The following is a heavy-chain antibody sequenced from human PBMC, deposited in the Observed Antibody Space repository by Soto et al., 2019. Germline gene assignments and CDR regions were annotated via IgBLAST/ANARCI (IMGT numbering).Heavy chain of an antibody. Sequence: PGGSLRLSCAASGFIFSSYTMHWVRQAPGKGLEWVGVITYDGSNQYYADPVKGRFTISRDNSRNMLFLQMNSLRPDDTAVYYCARAPSGSYPEFDYWGQGTLVTVSS. J-gene: IGHJ4*02. V-gene: IGHV3-30-3*01. CDR1: GFIFSSYT. D-gene: IGHD1-26*01. CDR2: ITYDGSNQ. CDR3: ARAPSGSYPEFDY.